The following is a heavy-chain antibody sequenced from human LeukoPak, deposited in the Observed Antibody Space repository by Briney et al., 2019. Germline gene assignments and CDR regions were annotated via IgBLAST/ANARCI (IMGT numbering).Heavy chain of an antibody. CDR2: ILYDGSKE. CDR3: AREVSGSYFDY. V-gene: IGHV3-30*04. D-gene: IGHD1-26*01. CDR1: GFTLSSYE. Sequence: GGSLRLSCAASGFTLSSYEMHWVRQAPGKGLEWVAFILYDGSKEYFADSVKGRFTISRDNSKNTLYLQMNSLRAEDTAVYYCAREVSGSYFDYWGQGTLVTVSS. J-gene: IGHJ4*02.